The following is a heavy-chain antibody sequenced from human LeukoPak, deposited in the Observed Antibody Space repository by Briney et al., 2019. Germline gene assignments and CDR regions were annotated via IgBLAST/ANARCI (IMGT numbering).Heavy chain of an antibody. Sequence: TSETLSLTCTVSGDSITSNSYYWGWIRQPPGKLLEWIGSVHYSGSTNYNPSLKSRVTISVDTSKNQFSLKLSSVTAADTAVYYCARVGLDYYDSSGPYAFDIWGQGTMVTVSS. D-gene: IGHD3-22*01. V-gene: IGHV4-39*07. J-gene: IGHJ3*02. CDR3: ARVGLDYYDSSGPYAFDI. CDR1: GDSITSNSYY. CDR2: VHYSGST.